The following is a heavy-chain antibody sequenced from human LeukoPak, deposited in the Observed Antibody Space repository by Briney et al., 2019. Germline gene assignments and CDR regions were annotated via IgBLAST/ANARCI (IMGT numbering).Heavy chain of an antibody. CDR3: ARGGIAVALGTESDY. D-gene: IGHD6-19*01. CDR2: IRYDGSNK. Sequence: PGGSLRLSCAASGFTFSSYGMHWVRQAPGKGLEWVAFIRYDGSNKYYADSVKGRFTISRDNSKNTLYLQMNSLRAEDTAVYYCARGGIAVALGTESDYWGQGTLVTVSS. J-gene: IGHJ4*02. CDR1: GFTFSSYG. V-gene: IGHV3-30*02.